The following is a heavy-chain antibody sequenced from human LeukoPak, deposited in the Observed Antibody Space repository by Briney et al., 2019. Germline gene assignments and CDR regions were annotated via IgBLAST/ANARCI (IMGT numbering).Heavy chain of an antibody. J-gene: IGHJ3*02. CDR3: ARQYDILSGIDAFDI. CDR2: IYYSGST. D-gene: IGHD3-9*01. V-gene: IGHV4-59*08. Sequence: SETLSLTCTVSGGSISTYYWSWLRQPPGKGLEWIGYIYYSGSTTYNPSLKSRVTISIDTSKNQFSLKLSAVTAADTAVYYCARQYDILSGIDAFDIWGQGTMVTVSS. CDR1: GGSISTYY.